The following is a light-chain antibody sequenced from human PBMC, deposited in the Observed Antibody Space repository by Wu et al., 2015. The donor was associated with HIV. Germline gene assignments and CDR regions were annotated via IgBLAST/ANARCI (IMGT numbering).Light chain of an antibody. V-gene: IGKV3-20*01. CDR1: QSVTRY. CDR2: GAS. Sequence: EIVLTQSPGTLSLSPGERATLSCRASQSVTRYLAWYQQKPGQCPRLLIYGASSRATGIPDRFSGSGSGTDFTLTISRLEPEDFAVYSCQQYGSSPRTFGQGTKVGNQT. CDR3: QQYGSSPRT. J-gene: IGKJ1*01.